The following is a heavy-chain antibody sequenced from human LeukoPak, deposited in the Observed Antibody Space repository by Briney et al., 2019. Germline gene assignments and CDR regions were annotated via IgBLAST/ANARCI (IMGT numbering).Heavy chain of an antibody. D-gene: IGHD3-10*01. CDR2: INHSGST. CDR1: GGSFSGYY. V-gene: IGHV4-34*01. CDR3: ARGNYYGSGTLGAFDI. J-gene: IGHJ3*02. Sequence: PSETLSLTCAVYGGSFSGYYWSWIRQPPGKGLEWIGEINHSGSTNYIPPLKSRVTISVDTSKNQFSLKLSSETAADTAVYYCARGNYYGSGTLGAFDIWGQGTMVTVSS.